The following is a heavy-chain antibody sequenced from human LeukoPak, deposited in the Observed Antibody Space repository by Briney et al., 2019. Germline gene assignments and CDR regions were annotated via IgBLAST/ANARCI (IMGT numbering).Heavy chain of an antibody. D-gene: IGHD2-2*01. Sequence: GGSLRLSCAASGFTVTNYAMYWVRQAPGKGLEWVSAISGSGGSTYYADSVKGRFTISRDNSKNTLYLQMNSLRAEDTAVYYCAKPRGYCSSTSCYANYYCYYGMDVWGKGTTVTVSS. CDR3: AKPRGYCSSTSCYANYYCYYGMDV. CDR2: ISGSGGST. CDR1: GFTVTNYA. V-gene: IGHV3-23*01. J-gene: IGHJ6*04.